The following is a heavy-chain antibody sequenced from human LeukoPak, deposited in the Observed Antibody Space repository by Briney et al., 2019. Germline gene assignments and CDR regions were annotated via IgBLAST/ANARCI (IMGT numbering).Heavy chain of an antibody. CDR2: ISYDGSNK. CDR3: AKAISGWYYFDY. V-gene: IGHV3-30*18. Sequence: GGSLRLSRAASGFTFSSYGMHWVRQAPGKGLEWVAVISYDGSNKYYADSVKGRFTISRDNSKNTLYLQMNSLRAEDTAVYYCAKAISGWYYFDYWGQGTLVTVSS. J-gene: IGHJ4*02. CDR1: GFTFSSYG. D-gene: IGHD6-19*01.